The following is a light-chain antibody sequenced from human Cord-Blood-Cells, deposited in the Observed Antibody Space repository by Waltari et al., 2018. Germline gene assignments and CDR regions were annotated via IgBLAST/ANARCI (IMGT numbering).Light chain of an antibody. CDR1: SLRSYY. Sequence: SSELTQDPAVSVALGQTVRITCQGASLRSYYASWYQQKPGPAPVLVIYGQNNRPSGIPDRFSVSSSGNTASLTITGAQAEDEADYYCNSRDSSGNHVVFGGGTKLTGL. J-gene: IGLJ2*01. V-gene: IGLV3-19*01. CDR3: NSRDSSGNHVV. CDR2: GQN.